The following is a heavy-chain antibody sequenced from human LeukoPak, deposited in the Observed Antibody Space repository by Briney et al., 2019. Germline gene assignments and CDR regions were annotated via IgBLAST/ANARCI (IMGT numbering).Heavy chain of an antibody. Sequence: GASVNVSCTASDYTFNSHGISWISQAPGQGPEWMGWISDDYGYTKYAQKFQGRVTMTTDTSTDTSYMELRRLRSDDTSVYHCARNKTAGRGGFDYSGQGTLITVSS. CDR1: DYTFNSHG. V-gene: IGHV1-18*04. J-gene: IGHJ4*02. D-gene: IGHD3-16*01. CDR3: ARNKTAGRGGFDY. CDR2: ISDDYGYT.